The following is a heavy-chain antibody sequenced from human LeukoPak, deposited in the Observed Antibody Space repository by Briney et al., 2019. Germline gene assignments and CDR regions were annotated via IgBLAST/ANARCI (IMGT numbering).Heavy chain of an antibody. CDR3: ARDPNGDYVGAFDF. CDR2: IRGIRGSNAVT. J-gene: IGHJ3*01. D-gene: IGHD4-17*01. CDR1: GFTFSNYA. Sequence: GGSLGLSCVASGFTFSNYAMTWVRLAPGRGLEWVSSIRGIRGSNAVTGYADSVRGRFANSRDNSENTLYLQMNNLRAEDTAVYYCARDPNGDYVGAFDFRGRGTLVTVSS. V-gene: IGHV3-23*01.